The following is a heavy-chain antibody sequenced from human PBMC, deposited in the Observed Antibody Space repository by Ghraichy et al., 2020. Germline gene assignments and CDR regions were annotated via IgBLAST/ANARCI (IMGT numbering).Heavy chain of an antibody. J-gene: IGHJ4*02. CDR3: AREQTYYDFWSGRGPYFDY. V-gene: IGHV3-33*01. CDR1: GFTFSSYG. CDR2: IWYAGSTK. D-gene: IGHD3-3*01. Sequence: GGSLRLSCAASGFTFSSYGMHWVRQAPGKGLEWVAVIWYAGSTKYYADSVKGRFTISRDNSKNTLYLQMNSLRAEDTAVYYCAREQTYYDFWSGRGPYFDYWGQGTLVTVSS.